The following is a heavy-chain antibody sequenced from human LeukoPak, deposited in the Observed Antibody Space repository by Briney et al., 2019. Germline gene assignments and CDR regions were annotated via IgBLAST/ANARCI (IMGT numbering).Heavy chain of an antibody. Sequence: PGGSLRLSCVVSGINFADYAMHWVRQPPGKGLKWVSLISADGGSTFSADSVKGRFSISRDNSKNSLYLQMNSLRSEDTAMYYCAKESGKFDYWGQGTLVAVSS. CDR2: ISADGGST. CDR3: AKESGKFDY. CDR1: GINFADYA. V-gene: IGHV3-43*02. J-gene: IGHJ4*02.